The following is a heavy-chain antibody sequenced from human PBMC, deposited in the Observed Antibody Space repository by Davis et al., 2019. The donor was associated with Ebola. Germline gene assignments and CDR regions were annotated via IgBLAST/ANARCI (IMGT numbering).Heavy chain of an antibody. CDR2: ISSSGSII. J-gene: IGHJ6*02. V-gene: IGHV3-11*01. D-gene: IGHD1-7*01. CDR1: GFTFSDYY. Sequence: GGSLRLSCAASGFTFSDYYMSWIRQAPGKGLEWVSYISSSGSIIYYADSVKGRFTIPRDNAKNPLYLQMNSLRAEDTAVYYCARSLELLYYYYGMDVWGQGTTVTVSS. CDR3: ARSLELLYYYYGMDV.